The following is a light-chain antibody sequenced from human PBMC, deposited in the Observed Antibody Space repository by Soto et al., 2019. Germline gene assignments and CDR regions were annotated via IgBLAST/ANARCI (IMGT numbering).Light chain of an antibody. CDR1: SSDVGNYNY. J-gene: IGLJ1*01. CDR2: DVS. V-gene: IGLV2-14*03. Sequence: QSALTQPASVSGSPGQSITISCTGTSSDVGNYNYVSWYQQHPGKAPKLIIYDVSNRPSGVSNRFSGSKSGNTASLTISGLQTEDEADYYGSSYTIISTFYVFGTGTKPPS. CDR3: SSYTIISTFYV.